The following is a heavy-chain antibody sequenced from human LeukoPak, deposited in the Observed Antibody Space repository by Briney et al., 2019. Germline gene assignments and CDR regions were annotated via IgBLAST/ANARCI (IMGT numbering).Heavy chain of an antibody. Sequence: PSETLSLTCAVYGGSFSGYYWSWIRQPPGEGLEWIGEINHSGSTNYNPSLKSRVTISVDTSKNQFSLKLSSVTAADTAVYYCARITAASRRYYGMDVWGQGTTVTVSS. D-gene: IGHD6-13*01. CDR1: GGSFSGYY. CDR2: INHSGST. J-gene: IGHJ6*02. CDR3: ARITAASRRYYGMDV. V-gene: IGHV4-34*01.